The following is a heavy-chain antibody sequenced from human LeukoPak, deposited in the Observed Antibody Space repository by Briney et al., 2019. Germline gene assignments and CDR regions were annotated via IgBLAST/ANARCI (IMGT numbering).Heavy chain of an antibody. V-gene: IGHV3-30-3*01. J-gene: IGHJ1*01. Sequence: GGSLRLSCAASGFTFSSYAMHWVRQAPGKGLEWVAVISYDGSNKYYADSVKGRLTISRDNSKNTLYLQMNSLRAEDTAVYYCASEGPVTGYFQHWGQGTLVTVSS. CDR2: ISYDGSNK. CDR3: ASEGPVTGYFQH. CDR1: GFTFSSYA. D-gene: IGHD3-10*01.